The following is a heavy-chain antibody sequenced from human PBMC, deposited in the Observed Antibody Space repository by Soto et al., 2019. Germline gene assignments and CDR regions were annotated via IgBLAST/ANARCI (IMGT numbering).Heavy chain of an antibody. Sequence: GASVKVSCKSAGYTFTDYFIHWVRQAPGQGLEWMGWISVYNGNTKYSQKLQGRVTMTTDTSTSTAYMELRSLRSDDTAVYYCARGVGSGSYYNQYNWFDPWGQGTLVTVSS. V-gene: IGHV1-18*04. D-gene: IGHD3-10*01. CDR3: ARGVGSGSYYNQYNWFDP. CDR1: GYTFTDYF. CDR2: ISVYNGNT. J-gene: IGHJ5*02.